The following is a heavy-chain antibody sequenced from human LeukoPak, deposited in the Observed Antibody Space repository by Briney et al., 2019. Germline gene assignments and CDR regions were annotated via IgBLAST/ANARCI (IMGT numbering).Heavy chain of an antibody. CDR1: GYTFTGYY. J-gene: IGHJ3*02. Sequence: ASVKVSCKASGYTFTGYYMHWVRQAPGLGLEWMGWINPNSGGTNYAQKFQGRVTMTRDTSISTAYMELSRLRSDDTAVYYCACDLKNPTFAFDIWGQGTMVTVSS. CDR2: INPNSGGT. D-gene: IGHD1-14*01. V-gene: IGHV1-2*02. CDR3: ACDLKNPTFAFDI.